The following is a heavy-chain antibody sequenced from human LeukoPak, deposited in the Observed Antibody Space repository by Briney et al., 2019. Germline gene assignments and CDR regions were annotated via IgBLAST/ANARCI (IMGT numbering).Heavy chain of an antibody. V-gene: IGHV4-59*12. CDR3: ARGGGGLMVYAFNI. CDR1: GVSISSYY. D-gene: IGHD2-8*01. CDR2: IYYSGST. J-gene: IGHJ3*02. Sequence: SETLSLTCTVSGVSISSYYWTWIRQSPGKGLEWIGHIYYSGSTNSNPSLKSRVTISVDTSKTQFSLKLSSVTAADTAVYYCARGGGGLMVYAFNIWGQGTMVTVSS.